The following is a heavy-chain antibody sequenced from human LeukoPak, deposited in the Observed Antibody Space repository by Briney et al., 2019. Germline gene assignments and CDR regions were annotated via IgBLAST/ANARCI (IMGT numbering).Heavy chain of an antibody. D-gene: IGHD1-26*01. CDR3: ARDGSYSGELREC. V-gene: IGHV3-21*01. CDR1: GFTFSDYY. J-gene: IGHJ4*02. Sequence: GGSLRLSCAASGFTFSDYYMNWIRQAPGKGLGWVSSISSSSSYIYYADSVKGRFTISRDNAKNSLYLQMNSLRAEDTAVYYCARDGSYSGELRECWGQGTLVTVSS. CDR2: ISSSSSYI.